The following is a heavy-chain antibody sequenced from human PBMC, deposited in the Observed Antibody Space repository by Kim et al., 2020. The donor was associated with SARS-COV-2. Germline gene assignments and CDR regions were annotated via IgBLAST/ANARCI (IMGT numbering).Heavy chain of an antibody. V-gene: IGHV3-30*18. J-gene: IGHJ6*04. CDR2: ISYDGSNK. CDR3: AKEEDITMVRENHYYYYGMDV. Sequence: GGSLRLSCAASGFTFSSYGMHWVRQAPGKGLEWVAVISYDGSNKYYADSVKGRFTISRDNSKNTLYLQMNSLRAEDTAVYYCAKEEDITMVRENHYYYYGMDVWGKGTTVTVSS. D-gene: IGHD3-10*01. CDR1: GFTFSSYG.